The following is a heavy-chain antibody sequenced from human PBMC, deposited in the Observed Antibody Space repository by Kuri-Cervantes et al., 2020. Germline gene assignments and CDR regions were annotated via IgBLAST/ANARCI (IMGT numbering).Heavy chain of an antibody. V-gene: IGHV1-58*02. J-gene: IGHJ4*02. CDR2: IVVGSGNT. CDR3: AKRGYSYGELDY. Sequence: VKVSCKASGFTFTSSAMQWVRQARGQRLEWIGWIVVGSGNTNYAQKFQERVTITRDMSTSTAYMELSTLRSEDTAVYYCAKRGYSYGELDYWGQGTLVTVSS. CDR1: GFTFTSSA. D-gene: IGHD5-18*01.